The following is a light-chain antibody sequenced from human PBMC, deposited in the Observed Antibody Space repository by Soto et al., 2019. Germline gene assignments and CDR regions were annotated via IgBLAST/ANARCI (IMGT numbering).Light chain of an antibody. Sequence: EIVMPQSPATLSVSPGERATLSCRASQSVSSNLAWYQQKPGQAPRLLIYGASTRATGIPARFSGSGSGTEFTLTINGLQPEDFATYYCQQAASFPITFGQGTRLEIK. CDR2: GAS. CDR1: QSVSSN. V-gene: IGKV3-15*01. CDR3: QQAASFPIT. J-gene: IGKJ5*01.